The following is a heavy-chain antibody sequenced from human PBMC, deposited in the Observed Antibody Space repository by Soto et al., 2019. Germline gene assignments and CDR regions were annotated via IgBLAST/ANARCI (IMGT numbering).Heavy chain of an antibody. CDR1: GYTFTGYY. D-gene: IGHD2-2*01. CDR2: INPNSGGT. Sequence: GASVKVSCKASGYTFTGYYMHWVRQAPGQGLEWMGWINPNSGGTNYAQKFQGWVTMTRDTSISTAYMELSRLRSDDTAVYYCARGGDNVVVVPAAISYYGMDVWGQGTTVTVSS. J-gene: IGHJ6*02. V-gene: IGHV1-2*04. CDR3: ARGGDNVVVVPAAISYYGMDV.